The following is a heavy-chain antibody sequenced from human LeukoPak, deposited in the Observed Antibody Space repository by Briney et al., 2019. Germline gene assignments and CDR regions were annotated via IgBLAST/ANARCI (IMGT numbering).Heavy chain of an antibody. CDR1: GFTFSSYW. V-gene: IGHV3-74*01. CDR2: INSDGSST. D-gene: IGHD5-18*01. CDR3: AKGRYSYAYRIDY. J-gene: IGHJ4*02. Sequence: PGGSLRLSCAASGFTFSSYWMHWVRQAPGKGLVWVSRINSDGSSTSYADSVKGRFTISRDNSKNTLYLQMNSLRAEDTALYYCAKGRYSYAYRIDYWARESWSPSPQ.